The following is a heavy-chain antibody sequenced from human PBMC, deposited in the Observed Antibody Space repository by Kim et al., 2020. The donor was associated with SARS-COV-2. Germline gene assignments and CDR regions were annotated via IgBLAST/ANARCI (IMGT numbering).Heavy chain of an antibody. CDR2: FDPEDGET. Sequence: EWMGGFDPEDGETIYAQKFQGRVTMTEDTSTDTAYMELSSLRSEDTAVYYCATSPAVAGTYYYYYGMDVWGQGTTVTVSS. CDR3: ATSPAVAGTYYYYYGMDV. V-gene: IGHV1-24*01. D-gene: IGHD6-19*01. J-gene: IGHJ6*02.